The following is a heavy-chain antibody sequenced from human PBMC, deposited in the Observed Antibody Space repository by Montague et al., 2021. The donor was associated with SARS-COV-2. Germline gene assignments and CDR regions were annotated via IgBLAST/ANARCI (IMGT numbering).Heavy chain of an antibody. CDR1: GFTFSSYA. Sequence: SLRLSCAASGFTFSSYAMSWVRQAPGKGLEWVSAISGSGGSTYYADSVKGLFTISRDNSKNTLYLQMNSLRAEDTAVYYCAKQTLPAPYYDILTGYSSSSFDYWGQGTLVTASS. J-gene: IGHJ4*02. D-gene: IGHD3-9*01. CDR3: AKQTLPAPYYDILTGYSSSSFDY. V-gene: IGHV3-23*01. CDR2: ISGSGGST.